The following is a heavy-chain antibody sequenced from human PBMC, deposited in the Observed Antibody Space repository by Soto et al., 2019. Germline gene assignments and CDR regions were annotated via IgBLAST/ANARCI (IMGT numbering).Heavy chain of an antibody. Sequence: GGSLRLSCAASGFNFSSYAMSWVRQAPGKGLEWVSAISGSGGSTYYADSVKGRFTISRDNSKNTLYLQMNSLRAEDTAVYYCAKGGDYSNYRNYFDYWGQGTLVTVSS. V-gene: IGHV3-23*01. J-gene: IGHJ4*02. D-gene: IGHD4-4*01. CDR3: AKGGDYSNYRNYFDY. CDR2: ISGSGGST. CDR1: GFNFSSYA.